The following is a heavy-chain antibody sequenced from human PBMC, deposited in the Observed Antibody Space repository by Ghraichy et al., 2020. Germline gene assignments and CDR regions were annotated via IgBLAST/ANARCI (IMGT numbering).Heavy chain of an antibody. CDR2: IYYSGNT. V-gene: IGHV4-31*03. CDR3: ARVRDGYNLDL. Sequence: SETLSLTCSVSGASITSANYYWSWIRQHPGEGLEWIGYIYYSGNTYYNPSLKNRATISVDTSKNQFSLKLISVSAADTAVYYCARVRDGYNLDLWGQGTLVVVSS. CDR1: GASITSANYY. J-gene: IGHJ4*02. D-gene: IGHD5-24*01.